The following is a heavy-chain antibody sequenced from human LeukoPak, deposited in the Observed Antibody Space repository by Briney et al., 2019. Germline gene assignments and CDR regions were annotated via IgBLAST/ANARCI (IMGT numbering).Heavy chain of an antibody. CDR1: GFTFSSYW. Sequence: GGSLRLSCAASGFTFSSYWMTWVRQAPGKGLECVATIKQDGSEKHYVDSVKGRFTISRDNAKNSLYLQMNSLRAEDTAVYYCARAGGYSRALQYWGQGTPVTVSS. J-gene: IGHJ1*01. CDR2: IKQDGSEK. D-gene: IGHD5-18*01. CDR3: ARAGGYSRALQY. V-gene: IGHV3-7*01.